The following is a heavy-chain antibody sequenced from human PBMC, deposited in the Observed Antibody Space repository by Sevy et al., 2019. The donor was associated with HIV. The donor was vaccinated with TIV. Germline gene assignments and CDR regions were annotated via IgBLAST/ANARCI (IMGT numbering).Heavy chain of an antibody. J-gene: IGHJ4*02. CDR1: GFTFSSYA. V-gene: IGHV3-30-3*01. Sequence: GGSLRLSCAASGFTFSSYAMHWVRQAPGKGLEWVAVISYDGSNKYYADSVKGRFTISRDNSKNTLYLQMNSLRAEDTAVYYCARDPTGGGYYFDYWGQGTLVTVSS. D-gene: IGHD3-16*01. CDR2: ISYDGSNK. CDR3: ARDPTGGGYYFDY.